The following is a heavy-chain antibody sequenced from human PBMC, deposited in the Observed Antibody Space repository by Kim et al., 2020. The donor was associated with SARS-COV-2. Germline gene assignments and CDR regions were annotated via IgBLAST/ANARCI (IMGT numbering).Heavy chain of an antibody. CDR2: INAGNGNT. Sequence: ASVKVSCKASGYTFTSYAMHWVRQAPGQRLEWMGWINAGNGNTKYSQKFQGRVTITRDTSASTAYMELSSLRSEDTAVYYCARARDDYGDYAPFPGWGQGTLVTVSS. CDR3: ARARDDYGDYAPFPG. D-gene: IGHD4-17*01. J-gene: IGHJ4*02. CDR1: GYTFTSYA. V-gene: IGHV1-3*01.